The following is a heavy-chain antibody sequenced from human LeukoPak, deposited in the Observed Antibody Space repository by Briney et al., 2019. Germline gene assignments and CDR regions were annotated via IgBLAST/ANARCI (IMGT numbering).Heavy chain of an antibody. V-gene: IGHV3-23*01. D-gene: IGHD2-21*02. Sequence: GGSLRLSCAMSGVTHSMSWVRQAPGEGLEWGSSLSASGGGTDYTGSVKSRFTISRDKSKKPIYLQMNSLRVDDTAKYFCAGCDPNFYYMDVRGKGTTVTVSS. CDR2: LSASGGGT. CDR3: AGCDPNFYYMDV. CDR1: GVTHS. J-gene: IGHJ6*03.